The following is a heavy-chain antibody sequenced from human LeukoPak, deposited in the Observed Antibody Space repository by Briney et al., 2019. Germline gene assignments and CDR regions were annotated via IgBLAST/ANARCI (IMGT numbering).Heavy chain of an antibody. Sequence: GGSLRLSCAASGFTFSSYSMNWVRQAPGKGLEWVSSISSSSSYIYYADSVKGRFTISRDNAKNSLCLQMNSLRAEDTAVYYCATVATGGYNWFDPWGQGTLVTVSS. CDR3: ATVATGGYNWFDP. CDR1: GFTFSSYS. CDR2: ISSSSSYI. J-gene: IGHJ5*02. V-gene: IGHV3-21*01. D-gene: IGHD5-12*01.